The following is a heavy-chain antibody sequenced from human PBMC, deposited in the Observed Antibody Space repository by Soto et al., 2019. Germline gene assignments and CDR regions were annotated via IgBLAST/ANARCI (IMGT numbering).Heavy chain of an antibody. J-gene: IGHJ4*02. D-gene: IGHD3-22*01. CDR1: GFTFNNAW. V-gene: IGHV3-15*01. CDR2: MKSKSEGETT. CDR3: TAQFYFDASGYSFDL. Sequence: GGALRLSCAASGFTFNNAWMGWVRQAPGQGLEWVGHMKSKSEGETTDYAAPVKGRFTISRDDSKNTVYLQMNSLTTEDTAVYYCTAQFYFDASGYSFDLWGQGTLVTVSS.